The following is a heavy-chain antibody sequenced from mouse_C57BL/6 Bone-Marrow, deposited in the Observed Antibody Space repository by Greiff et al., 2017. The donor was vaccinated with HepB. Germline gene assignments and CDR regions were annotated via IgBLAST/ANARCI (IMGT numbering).Heavy chain of an antibody. J-gene: IGHJ4*01. D-gene: IGHD2-5*01. CDR1: GFNIKNTY. Sequence: VTLKESVAELVRPGASVKLSCTASGFNIKNTYMHWVKQRPEQGLEWIGRIDPANGNTKYAPKFQGKATITADTSSNTAYLQLSSLTSEDTAIYYCASAYYSNSGAMDYWGQGTSVTVSS. CDR3: ASAYYSNSGAMDY. V-gene: IGHV14-3*01. CDR2: IDPANGNT.